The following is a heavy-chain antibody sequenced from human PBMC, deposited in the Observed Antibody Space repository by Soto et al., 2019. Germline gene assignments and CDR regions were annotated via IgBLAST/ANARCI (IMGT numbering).Heavy chain of an antibody. D-gene: IGHD4-4*01. CDR3: ARHCYSGHPSGYSWFDP. Sequence: SETLSLTCTVSGGSISTYYWTWVLQPPGKGLEWIAYIYSSGDTKYNPSLGSRVTISMDTSKNQFSLNLTSVTAADTAVYYCARHCYSGHPSGYSWFDPWGKGILVT. CDR2: IYSSGDT. CDR1: GGSISTYY. V-gene: IGHV4-59*08. J-gene: IGHJ5*02.